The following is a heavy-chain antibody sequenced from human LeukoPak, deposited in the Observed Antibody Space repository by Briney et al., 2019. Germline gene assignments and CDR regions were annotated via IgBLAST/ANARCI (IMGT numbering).Heavy chain of an antibody. CDR3: ARASHGSYYYGMDV. CDR2: ISSNGGST. D-gene: IGHD1-26*01. CDR1: GFTFSSYA. Sequence: GGSLRLSCAASGFTFSSYAMHWVRQAPGKGLEYVSAISSNGGSTYYANSVKGRFTISGDNSKNTLYLQMGSLRAEDMAVYYCARASHGSYYYGMDVWGQGTTVTVSS. J-gene: IGHJ6*02. V-gene: IGHV3-64*01.